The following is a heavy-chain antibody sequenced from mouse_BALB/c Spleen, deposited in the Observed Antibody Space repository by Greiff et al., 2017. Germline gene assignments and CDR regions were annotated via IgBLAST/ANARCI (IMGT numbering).Heavy chain of an antibody. Sequence: EVKLMESGPGLVKPSPSLSLTCTVTGYSITSDYAWNWIRQFPGNKLEWMGYISYSGSTSYNPSLKSRISITRDTSKNQFFLQLNSVTTEDTATDYCARGNYGYDGGFAYWGQGTLVTVSA. CDR1: GYSITSDYA. CDR2: ISYSGST. CDR3: ARGNYGYDGGFAY. J-gene: IGHJ3*01. D-gene: IGHD2-2*01. V-gene: IGHV3-2*02.